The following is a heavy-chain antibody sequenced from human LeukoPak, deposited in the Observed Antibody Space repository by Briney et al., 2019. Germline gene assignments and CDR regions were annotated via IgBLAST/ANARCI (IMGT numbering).Heavy chain of an antibody. CDR1: GGTFSSYA. J-gene: IGHJ4*02. CDR3: ASHSGSYSQPFDY. D-gene: IGHD1-26*01. CDR2: TIPIFGTA. V-gene: IGHV1-69*13. Sequence: ASVTVSCKASGGTFSSYAISWVRQAPGQGLEWMGGTIPIFGTANYAQKFQGRVTITADESTSTAYMELSSLRSEDTAVYYCASHSGSYSQPFDYWGQGTLVTVSS.